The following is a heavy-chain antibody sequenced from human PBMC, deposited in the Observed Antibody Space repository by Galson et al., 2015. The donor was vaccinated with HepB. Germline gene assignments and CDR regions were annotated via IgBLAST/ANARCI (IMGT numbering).Heavy chain of an antibody. CDR1: GFTFSSYA. J-gene: IGHJ6*02. D-gene: IGHD3-22*01. Sequence: SLRLSCAASGFTFSSYAMSWVRQAPGKGLEWVSAISGSGGSTYYADSVKGRFTISRDNSKNTLYLQMISLRAEDTAVYYCANSLEDSSGYFNYYYGMDVWGQGTTVTVSS. V-gene: IGHV3-23*01. CDR3: ANSLEDSSGYFNYYYGMDV. CDR2: ISGSGGST.